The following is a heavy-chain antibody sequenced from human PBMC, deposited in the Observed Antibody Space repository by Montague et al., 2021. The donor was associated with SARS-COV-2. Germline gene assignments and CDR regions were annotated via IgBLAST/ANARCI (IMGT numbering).Heavy chain of an antibody. CDR1: GGSISSSSYY. CDR2: IYYSGST. D-gene: IGHD1-1*01. J-gene: IGHJ1*01. CDR3: TRLSLGWNTD. Sequence: SETLSLTCTISGGSISSSSYYWGWIRQPPGKGLEWIGSIYYSGSTYYNPSLKSRVTISVDTSKNQFSLKLSSVTAADTAVYFCTRLSLGWNTDWGQGTLVTVSS. V-gene: IGHV4-39*01.